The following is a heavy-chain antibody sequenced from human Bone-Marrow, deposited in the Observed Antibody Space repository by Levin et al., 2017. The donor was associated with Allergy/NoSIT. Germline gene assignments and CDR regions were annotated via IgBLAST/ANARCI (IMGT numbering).Heavy chain of an antibody. CDR1: GYIFTSFD. J-gene: IGHJ4*02. Sequence: ASVKVSCKTSGYIFTSFDIIWVRQATGQGLEWMGWMNPSSTNTGYSQRFQGRVTMTTTTSINTAYMELSSLTSEDTALYFCARAVRGHLLSDFWGQGTQVTVSS. CDR3: ARAVRGHLLSDF. V-gene: IGHV1-8*01. CDR2: MNPSSTNT. D-gene: IGHD3-10*01.